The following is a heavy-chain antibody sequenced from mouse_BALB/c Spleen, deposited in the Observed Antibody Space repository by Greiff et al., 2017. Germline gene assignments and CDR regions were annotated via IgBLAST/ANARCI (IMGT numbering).Heavy chain of an antibody. J-gene: IGHJ2*01. CDR3: AIHNYVSSYVNY. Sequence: EVMLVESGGDLVKPGGSLKLSCAASGFTFSSYGMSWVRQTPDKRLEWVATISSGGSYTYYPDSVKGRFTISRDNAKNTLYLQMSSLKSEDTAMYYCAIHNYVSSYVNYWGQGTTLTVSS. CDR2: ISSGGSYT. V-gene: IGHV5-6*01. CDR1: GFTFSSYG. D-gene: IGHD1-1*01.